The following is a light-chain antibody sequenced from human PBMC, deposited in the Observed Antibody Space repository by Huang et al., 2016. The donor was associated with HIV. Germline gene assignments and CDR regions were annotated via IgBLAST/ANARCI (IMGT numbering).Light chain of an antibody. J-gene: IGKJ1*01. CDR3: HQYNDWPPWT. CDR2: GAS. V-gene: IGKV3-15*01. Sequence: EIVMTQSPATLSVSPGERAILLCRASKNIDTNVAWYQQKPGQAPRLLIFGASTRATGIAARFTGGGSETEFTLTINSVQSEDVAMYYCHQYNDWPPWTFGQGTRVEI. CDR1: KNIDTN.